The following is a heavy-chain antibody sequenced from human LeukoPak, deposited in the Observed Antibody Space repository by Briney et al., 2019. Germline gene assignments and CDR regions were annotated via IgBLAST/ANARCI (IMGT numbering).Heavy chain of an antibody. CDR3: ARADSSSWRFDP. J-gene: IGHJ5*02. Sequence: ASVKVSCKASGYTFTSYGISWVRQAPGQGLEWMGWINPNSGGTNYAQKFQGRVTMTRDTSISTAYMELSRLRSDDTAVYYCARADSSSWRFDPWGQGTLVTVSS. D-gene: IGHD6-13*01. CDR1: GYTFTSYG. V-gene: IGHV1-2*02. CDR2: INPNSGGT.